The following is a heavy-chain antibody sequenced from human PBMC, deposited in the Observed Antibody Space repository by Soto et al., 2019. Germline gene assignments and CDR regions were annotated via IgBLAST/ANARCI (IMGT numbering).Heavy chain of an antibody. D-gene: IGHD6-6*01. CDR3: ARVIQYSSSDYSYYYYMYV. CDR2: MNPNSGNT. Sequence: ASVKVSCKASGYTFTSYDINWVRQATGQGLEWMGWMNPNSGNTGYAQKSQGRVTMTRNTSISTAYMELSSLRSEDTAVYYCARVIQYSSSDYSYYYYMYVWGKGTTLTVSS. CDR1: GYTFTSYD. V-gene: IGHV1-8*01. J-gene: IGHJ6*03.